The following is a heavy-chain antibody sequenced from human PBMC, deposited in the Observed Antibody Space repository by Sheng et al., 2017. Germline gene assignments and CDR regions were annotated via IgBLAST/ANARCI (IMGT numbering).Heavy chain of an antibody. Sequence: QVQLVESGGGVVQPGRSLRLSCAASGFDFSGYDMHWVRQAPGKGLEWVAIISYDGSEKYYADSVKGRFTISRDSSKNTLYLQMNSLRAEDTAVYYCARDHYGSGATNPDYWGQGTLVTVSS. V-gene: IGHV3-30*03. J-gene: IGHJ4*02. D-gene: IGHD3-10*01. CDR3: ARDHYGSGATNPDY. CDR1: GFDFSGYD. CDR2: ISYDGSEK.